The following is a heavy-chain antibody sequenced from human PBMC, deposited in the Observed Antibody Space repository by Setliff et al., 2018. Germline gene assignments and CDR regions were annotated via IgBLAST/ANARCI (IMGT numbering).Heavy chain of an antibody. D-gene: IGHD1-1*01. Sequence: GASVKVSCQASGYNFANHWIAWVRLMPGKGLEYMGRIDPGDSYADYSPSFEGLVTISADKSRTTVYLQWTSLQASDTALYLCARLGRERSTFAWLDAWGQGTQVTVSS. CDR2: IDPGDSYA. CDR3: ARLGRERSTFAWLDA. V-gene: IGHV5-10-1*01. J-gene: IGHJ5*02. CDR1: GYNFANHW.